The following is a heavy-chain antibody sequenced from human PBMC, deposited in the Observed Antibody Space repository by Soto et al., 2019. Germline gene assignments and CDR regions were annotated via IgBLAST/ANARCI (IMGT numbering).Heavy chain of an antibody. CDR2: IIPIFGIA. CDR1: GGTFSSYA. V-gene: IGHV1-69*10. J-gene: IGHJ4*02. D-gene: IGHD1-1*01. CDR3: ARKYFNWNYFDY. Sequence: ASVKVSCKASGGTFSSYAISWVREATGQGLEWMGGIIPIFGIANYAQKVQGRVTITADKSTSTAYMELSSLRSEDTAVYYCARKYFNWNYFDYWGRGNLVTVSS.